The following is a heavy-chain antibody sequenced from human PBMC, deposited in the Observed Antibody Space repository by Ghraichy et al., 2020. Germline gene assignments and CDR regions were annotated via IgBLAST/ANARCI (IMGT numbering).Heavy chain of an antibody. V-gene: IGHV3-74*01. CDR2: INSDGSST. J-gene: IGHJ3*02. CDR3: ARAPVVAGRAFDI. CDR1: GFTFSSYW. D-gene: IGHD6-19*01. Sequence: GGSLRLSCAASGFTFSSYWMHWVRQAPGKGLVWVSRINSDGSSTSYADSVKGRFTISRDNAQNTLYLQMNSLRAEDTAVYYCARAPVVAGRAFDIWGQGTIFTVSS.